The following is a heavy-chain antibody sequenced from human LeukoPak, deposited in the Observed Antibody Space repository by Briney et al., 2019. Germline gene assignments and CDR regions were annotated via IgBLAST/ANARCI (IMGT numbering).Heavy chain of an antibody. CDR3: AKIGAAARRTPNPRWFDP. Sequence: GASVTVSCKASGYTFTRYDINWVRQATGQGLEWMGWMNPNSGNTGYAQKFQGRVSMTWNTSISTAYMELSSLKSEDTAVYYCAKIGAAARRTPNPRWFDPWGQGTLVTVSS. V-gene: IGHV1-8*01. CDR2: MNPNSGNT. CDR1: GYTFTRYD. D-gene: IGHD6-6*01. J-gene: IGHJ5*02.